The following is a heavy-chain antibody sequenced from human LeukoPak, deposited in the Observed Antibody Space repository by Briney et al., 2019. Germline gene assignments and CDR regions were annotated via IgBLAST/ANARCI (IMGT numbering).Heavy chain of an antibody. V-gene: IGHV4-39*01. CDR1: GGSISSSGYY. Sequence: NSSETLSLTCSVSGGSISSSGYYWGWIRQPPGKGLEWIANIYYSGSTYYNPSLKSRVTISVDTSKNQFSLKLSSVTAADTAVYYCARALYGSGSLHFDYWGQGTLVTVSS. J-gene: IGHJ4*02. D-gene: IGHD3-10*01. CDR3: ARALYGSGSLHFDY. CDR2: IYYSGST.